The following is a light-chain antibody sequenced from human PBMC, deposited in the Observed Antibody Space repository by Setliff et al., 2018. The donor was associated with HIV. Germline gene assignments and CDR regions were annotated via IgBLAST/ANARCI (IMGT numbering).Light chain of an antibody. Sequence: SYALTQPPSVSVAPGKTARITCRGNNIGSKSVHWYQQKPGQAPVLVIYYDSDRPSGIPERFSGSNSGNTATLTISRVEAGDEADYYCQVWDSSSDHPWVFGTGTKVTVL. V-gene: IGLV3-21*04. J-gene: IGLJ1*01. CDR1: NIGSKS. CDR2: YDS. CDR3: QVWDSSSDHPWV.